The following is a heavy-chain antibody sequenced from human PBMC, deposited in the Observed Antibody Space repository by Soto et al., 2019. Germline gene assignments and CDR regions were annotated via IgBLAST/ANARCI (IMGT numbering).Heavy chain of an antibody. Sequence: SETLSLTCAVSGYSISSGNYWAWVRQTPGKGLEWLGSILHSGSTYYNPSLKSRLTLSVDTSEDQFSLNLSSVTATDTGVYYCATLPAAMYFYGSDVWGPGTTVTVSS. CDR2: ILHSGST. CDR1: GYSISSGNY. J-gene: IGHJ6*02. V-gene: IGHV4-38-2*01. D-gene: IGHD2-2*01. CDR3: ATLPAAMYFYGSDV.